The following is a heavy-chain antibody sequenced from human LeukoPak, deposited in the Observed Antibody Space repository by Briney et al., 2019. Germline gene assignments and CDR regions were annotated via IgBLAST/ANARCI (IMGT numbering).Heavy chain of an antibody. CDR2: ISYDGSNK. D-gene: IGHD2-2*01. J-gene: IGHJ4*02. Sequence: GRSLRLSCAASGFTFSSYGMHWARQAPGKGLEWVAVISYDGSNKYYADSVKGRFTISRDNSKNTLYLQMNSLRAEDTAVYYCAKDCTYCSSTSCSDYWGQGTLVTVSS. CDR3: AKDCTYCSSTSCSDY. V-gene: IGHV3-30*18. CDR1: GFTFSSYG.